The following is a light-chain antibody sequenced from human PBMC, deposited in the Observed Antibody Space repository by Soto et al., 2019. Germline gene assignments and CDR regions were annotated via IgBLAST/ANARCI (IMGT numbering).Light chain of an antibody. Sequence: EIVLTQSPAKLSLSTGEGATVSCRASQSVSSHLAGYQQKRGQAPRLLIYDASSRASGIPARFSGRGSGTDFTLTTIYLEPEDFAIYYCQQGGNWPLTFGQGTRLEIK. CDR2: DAS. V-gene: IGKV3-11*01. CDR1: QSVSSH. J-gene: IGKJ5*01. CDR3: QQGGNWPLT.